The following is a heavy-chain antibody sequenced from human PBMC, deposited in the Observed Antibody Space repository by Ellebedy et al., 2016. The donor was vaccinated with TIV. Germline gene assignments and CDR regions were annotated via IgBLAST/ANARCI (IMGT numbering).Heavy chain of an antibody. CDR3: ARDLSVGTRNYYFGMDV. CDR1: GYTFTSYY. CDR2: INPSGGST. D-gene: IGHD2-2*01. V-gene: IGHV1-46*01. Sequence: AASVKVSCKASGYTFTSYYMHWVRQAPGQGLEWMGIINPSGGSTSSAQKFQGRVTMTRDTSTTTVYMELRSLRSEETAVYYCARDLSVGTRNYYFGMDVWGQGTTVTVSS. J-gene: IGHJ6*02.